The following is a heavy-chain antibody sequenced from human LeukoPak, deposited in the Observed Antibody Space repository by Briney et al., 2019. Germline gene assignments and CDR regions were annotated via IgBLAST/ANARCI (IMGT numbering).Heavy chain of an antibody. J-gene: IGHJ4*02. D-gene: IGHD6-6*01. CDR3: ARAGRRLLFLDS. Sequence: GGSLRLSCADSEFTIRDHYVSWIRQAPGKGLEWVSYISGSGSTIYYGDSVKGRFTISRDDAKKSVYLQMSSLRAEDTAVYYCARAGRRLLFLDSWGLGTLVTVSS. CDR1: EFTIRDHY. CDR2: ISGSGSTI. V-gene: IGHV3-11*04.